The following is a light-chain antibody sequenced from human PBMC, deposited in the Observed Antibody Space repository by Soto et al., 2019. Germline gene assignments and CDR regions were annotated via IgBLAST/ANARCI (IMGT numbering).Light chain of an antibody. Sequence: EIVLTQSPGTLSLSPGERATLSCRASQSVNSNYLAWYQQKPGQAPRFLIYGASSRATGISDRFSGSGSGTDFTLTISRLEPEDFAVYYCKQYGSSPYTFGQGTKLEIK. CDR3: KQYGSSPYT. CDR2: GAS. J-gene: IGKJ2*01. CDR1: QSVNSNY. V-gene: IGKV3-20*01.